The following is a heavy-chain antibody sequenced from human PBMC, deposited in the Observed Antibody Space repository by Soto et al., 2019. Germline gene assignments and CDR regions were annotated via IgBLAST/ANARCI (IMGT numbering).Heavy chain of an antibody. CDR1: GYTFTNYG. Sequence: ASVKVSCKASGYTFTNYGIHWVRQAPGQGLEWLGWIHAGNGDTRYSPKFQGRVTITRDTSASTAYMELRSLTSRDTAIFYCVTSDWAWWGQGTLVTVPQ. V-gene: IGHV1-3*01. CDR2: IHAGNGDT. CDR3: VTSDWAW. D-gene: IGHD3-9*01. J-gene: IGHJ4*02.